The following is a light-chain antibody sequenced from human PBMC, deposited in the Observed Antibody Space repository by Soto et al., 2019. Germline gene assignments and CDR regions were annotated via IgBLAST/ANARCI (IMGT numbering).Light chain of an antibody. V-gene: IGLV2-14*01. CDR1: SSDVGGYNY. Sequence: QSVLTQPASVSGSPGQSITISCTGTSSDVGGYNYVSWYQQHPGKAPKLMIYEVSHRPSGVSNRFSGSKSGITASLTISGLQAEDEADYYCTSYTTSSTYYVFGTGTKVTVL. CDR2: EVS. J-gene: IGLJ1*01. CDR3: TSYTTSSTYYV.